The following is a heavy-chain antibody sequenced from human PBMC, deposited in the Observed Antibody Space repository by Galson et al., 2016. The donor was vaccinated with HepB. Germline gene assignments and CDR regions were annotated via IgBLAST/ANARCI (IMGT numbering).Heavy chain of an antibody. J-gene: IGHJ5*02. D-gene: IGHD1-26*01. V-gene: IGHV3-23*01. CDR1: GFAFSRYG. Sequence: SLRLSCAASGFAFSRYGMNWVRQAPGKGLHWVSRISASGASTYFADSVKGRFTSSRDNSNNVLYLEMNSLRVEDTAVYYCSSETIVEDLWGQGTLVTVSS. CDR2: ISASGAST. CDR3: SSETIVEDL.